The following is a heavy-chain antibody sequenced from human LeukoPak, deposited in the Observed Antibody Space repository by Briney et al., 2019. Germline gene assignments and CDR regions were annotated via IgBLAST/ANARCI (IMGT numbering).Heavy chain of an antibody. CDR3: AKDWVTIFGVAMGGY. CDR1: GFTFSSYG. V-gene: IGHV3-30*02. J-gene: IGHJ4*02. CDR2: IRYDGSNK. D-gene: IGHD3-3*01. Sequence: PGGSLRLSCAASGFTFSSYGMHWVRQAPGKGLEWVAFIRYDGSNKYYADSVKGRFTISRDYSKNTLYLQMNSLRAEDTAVYYCAKDWVTIFGVAMGGYWGQGTMVTVSS.